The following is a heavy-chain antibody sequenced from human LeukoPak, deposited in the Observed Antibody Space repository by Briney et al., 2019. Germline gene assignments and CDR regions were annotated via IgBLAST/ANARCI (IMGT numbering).Heavy chain of an antibody. D-gene: IGHD4-17*01. J-gene: IGHJ5*02. CDR1: GFSFSSYA. V-gene: IGHV3-30-3*01. CDR2: ISYDGNNK. CDR3: ARVPDYGDWFDP. Sequence: PGRSLRLSCAPSGFSFSSYAMHWVRQAPGKGLEWVAVISYDGNNKYYADSVKGRFTISRDNSKSTLFLQMNSLRAEDTAVYYCARVPDYGDWFDPWGQGTLVTVSS.